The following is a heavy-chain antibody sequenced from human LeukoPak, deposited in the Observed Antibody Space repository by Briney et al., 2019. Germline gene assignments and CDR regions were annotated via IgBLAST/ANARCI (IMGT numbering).Heavy chain of an antibody. CDR1: GGSFSGYY. CDR2: INHSGST. J-gene: IGHJ4*02. D-gene: IGHD4-23*01. CDR3: ARGAYGGDGRSFFDY. Sequence: SETLSLTCAVYGGSFSGYYWSWIRQPPGKGLEWIGEINHSGSTNYNPSLKSRVTISVDTSKNQFSLKVTTVTAADTAVYYCARGAYGGDGRSFFDYWGQGTLVTVSS. V-gene: IGHV4-34*01.